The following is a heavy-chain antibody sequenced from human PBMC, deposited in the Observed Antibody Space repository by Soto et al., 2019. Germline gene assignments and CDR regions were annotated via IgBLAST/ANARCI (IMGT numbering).Heavy chain of an antibody. D-gene: IGHD1-7*01. CDR1: GGSFSGYY. CDR2: INHSGST. V-gene: IGHV4-34*01. J-gene: IGHJ3*02. CDR3: ARGRPKSFNWNYPAFDI. Sequence: SETLSLTCAVYGGSFSGYYWSWIRQPPGKGLEWIGEINHSGSTNYNPSLKSRVTISVDTSKNQFSLKLSSVTAADTAVYYCARGRPKSFNWNYPAFDIWGQGTMVSVSS.